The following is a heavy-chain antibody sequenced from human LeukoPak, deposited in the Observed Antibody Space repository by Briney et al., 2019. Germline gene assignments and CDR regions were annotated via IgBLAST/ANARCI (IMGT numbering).Heavy chain of an antibody. Sequence: GGSLRLSCAASGFIFNSHSMNWVRQAPGKGLEWVSSISSTSSYIYYADSVKSRFTISRDNAKNSLYLQMNSLRAEGTAVYYCARSSGWYHRGPDYYYYYMDVWGKGTTVTVS. CDR3: ARSSGWYHRGPDYYYYYMDV. D-gene: IGHD6-19*01. CDR2: ISSTSSYI. V-gene: IGHV3-21*01. CDR1: GFIFNSHS. J-gene: IGHJ6*03.